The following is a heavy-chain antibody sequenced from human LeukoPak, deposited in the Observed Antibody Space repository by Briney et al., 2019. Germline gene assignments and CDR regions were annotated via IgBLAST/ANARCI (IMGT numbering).Heavy chain of an antibody. CDR3: AKGYRSGWFPWFDP. D-gene: IGHD6-19*01. V-gene: IGHV3-23*01. CDR1: GFTFSNYA. CDR2: IYGSGDST. J-gene: IGHJ5*02. Sequence: PGGSLRLSCAASGFTFSNYAMSWARQAPGKGLEWVSRIYGSGDSTYYEDSVKGRFIISRDNSKNTLYLRMNSLRAEDTAVYYCAKGYRSGWFPWFDPWGQGTLVTVSS.